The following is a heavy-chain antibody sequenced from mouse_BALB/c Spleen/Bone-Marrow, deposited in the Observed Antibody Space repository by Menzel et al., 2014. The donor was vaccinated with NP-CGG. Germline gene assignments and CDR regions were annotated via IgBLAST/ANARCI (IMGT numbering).Heavy chain of an antibody. CDR1: RFNIKDTY. J-gene: IGHJ3*01. D-gene: IGHD1-1*01. CDR3: ARYYYGSSLFAY. CDR2: IDPPNGNT. V-gene: IGHV14-3*02. Sequence: VQLKESGAELVKPGASVKLSCTASRFNIKDTYMYWVKQWAEQVLEWIGRIDPPNGNTKYDSKFQDKATITADTTSNTAFLQLSSLTSEDTAVYYCARYYYGSSLFAYWGQGTLVTVSA.